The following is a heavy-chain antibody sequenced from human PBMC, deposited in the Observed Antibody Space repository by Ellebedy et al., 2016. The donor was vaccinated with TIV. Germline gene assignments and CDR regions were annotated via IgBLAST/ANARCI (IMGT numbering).Heavy chain of an antibody. CDR3: ATTSSSGWLNWFDP. Sequence: GSLRLSXTFSGDSIGGYSFSWIRQTPGKGLEWIGYIYYGGTTNYNPSLKSRVTISVDKSKSQLSLRLTSVTAADTAIYYCATTSSSGWLNWFDPWGPGTLVTVSS. V-gene: IGHV4-59*01. D-gene: IGHD6-19*01. CDR2: IYYGGTT. J-gene: IGHJ5*02. CDR1: GDSIGGYS.